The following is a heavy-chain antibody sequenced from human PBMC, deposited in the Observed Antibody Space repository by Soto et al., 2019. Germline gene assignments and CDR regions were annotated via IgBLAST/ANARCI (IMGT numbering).Heavy chain of an antibody. CDR1: GGTFSSYA. Sequence: QVQLVQSGAEVKKPGSSVKVSCKASGGTFSSYAISWVRQAPGQGLEWMGGIIPIFGTANYAQKFQGRVTXXXXXXXXXXXXXXXXXXXXXXXXXXXXXXNXAXXXXWFDPWGQGTLVTVSS. V-gene: IGHV1-69*05. CDR2: IIPIFGTA. CDR3: XXXNXAXXXXWFDP. J-gene: IGHJ5*02.